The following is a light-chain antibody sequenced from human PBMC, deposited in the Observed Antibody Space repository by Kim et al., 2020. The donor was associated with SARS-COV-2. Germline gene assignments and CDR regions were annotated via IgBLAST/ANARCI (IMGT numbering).Light chain of an antibody. J-gene: IGKJ2*03. CDR2: TLS. Sequence: PASISCRSCPGLMVRDDGRSYLDWYLQKPGQSPRLLLYTLSHRASGVPDRFSGSGSGTDFTLKISRVEAEDVGVYYCMQRIEFPYSFGQGTMLEI. CDR3: MQRIEFPYS. CDR1: PGLMVRDDGRSY. V-gene: IGKV2-40*01.